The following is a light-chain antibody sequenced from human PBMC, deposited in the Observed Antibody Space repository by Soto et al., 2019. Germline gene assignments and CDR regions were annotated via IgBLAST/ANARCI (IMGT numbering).Light chain of an antibody. CDR2: GAS. Sequence: EIVMTQSPATLSVSPGERATLSCRASQSVNSNLAWYQQKPGQAPRLLIYGASTRVAGIPARFSGSGSGTECSLTISSLQSEDFAVDYCQQYNNRPPDTFGQGTKLEL. V-gene: IGKV3-15*01. CDR1: QSVNSN. J-gene: IGKJ2*01. CDR3: QQYNNRPPDT.